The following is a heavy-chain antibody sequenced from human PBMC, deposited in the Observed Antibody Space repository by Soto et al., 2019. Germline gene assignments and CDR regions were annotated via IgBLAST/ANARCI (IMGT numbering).Heavy chain of an antibody. CDR1: GGSSVGVDYY. CDR3: AREGALLFGGHSDYYSTMDV. J-gene: IGHJ6*02. CDR2: IYYSGDT. D-gene: IGHD2-21*02. Sequence: SETLCVTWTVAGGSSVGVDYYCSRNRQPPGKGLEWIGYIYYSGDTSYNPSLKSRVTISIDTSKNQFSLKLSSVTAADTAFYYCAREGALLFGGHSDYYSTMDVWGQGTTVTVSS. V-gene: IGHV4-30-4*08.